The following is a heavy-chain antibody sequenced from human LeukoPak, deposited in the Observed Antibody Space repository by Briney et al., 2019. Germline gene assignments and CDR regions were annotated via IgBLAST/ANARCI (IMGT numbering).Heavy chain of an antibody. D-gene: IGHD3-22*01. J-gene: IGHJ5*02. Sequence: GGSLRLSCAASGFTFSSYGMHWVRQAPGKGLEWVAVIWYDGSNKYYADFVKGRFTISRDNSKNTLYLQMNSLRAEDTAVYYCAKDGRHYDSSGYYYSHWFDPWGQGTLVTVSS. CDR2: IWYDGSNK. CDR1: GFTFSSYG. CDR3: AKDGRHYDSSGYYYSHWFDP. V-gene: IGHV3-33*06.